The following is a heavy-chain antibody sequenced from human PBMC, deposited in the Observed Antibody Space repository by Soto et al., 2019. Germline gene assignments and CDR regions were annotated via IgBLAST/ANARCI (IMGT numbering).Heavy chain of an antibody. CDR1: GFAFSSYA. J-gene: IGHJ5*02. Sequence: QVQLVESGGGVVQPGRSLRLSCAASGFAFSSYAMHWVRQAPGKGLEWVAVISHDGNKKYYSVSVKGRFTISRDNSKNXLYLEMNSLSDEDTAVYYCAKSLGRNNNLYNWFEPWGQGTLVTVSS. D-gene: IGHD1-1*01. V-gene: IGHV3-30*18. CDR2: ISHDGNKK. CDR3: AKSLGRNNNLYNWFEP.